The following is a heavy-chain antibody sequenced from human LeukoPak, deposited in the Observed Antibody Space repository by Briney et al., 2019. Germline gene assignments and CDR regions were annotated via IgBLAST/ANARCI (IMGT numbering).Heavy chain of an antibody. CDR1: GGSISSSSYY. Sequence: SETLSLTCTVSGGSISSSSYYWGWIRQPPGKGLEWIGSIYYSGSTYYNPSLKSRVTISVDTSKNQFSLKLSSVTAADTAVYYCAREPITMVRGWGNWFDPWGQGTLVTVSS. CDR2: IYYSGST. V-gene: IGHV4-39*07. D-gene: IGHD3-10*01. CDR3: AREPITMVRGWGNWFDP. J-gene: IGHJ5*02.